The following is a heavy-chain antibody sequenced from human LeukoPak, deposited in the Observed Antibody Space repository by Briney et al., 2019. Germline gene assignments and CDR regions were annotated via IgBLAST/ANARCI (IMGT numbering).Heavy chain of an antibody. Sequence: PSETLSLTCTVSGGSISSYYWSRIRQPPGKGLEWIGYIYYSGSTNYNPSLKSRVTISVDTSKNQFSLKLSSVTAADTAVYYCARGADHYYDSSGYDYWGQGTLVTVSS. CDR3: ARGADHYYDSSGYDY. CDR2: IYYSGST. J-gene: IGHJ4*02. V-gene: IGHV4-59*01. D-gene: IGHD3-22*01. CDR1: GGSISSYY.